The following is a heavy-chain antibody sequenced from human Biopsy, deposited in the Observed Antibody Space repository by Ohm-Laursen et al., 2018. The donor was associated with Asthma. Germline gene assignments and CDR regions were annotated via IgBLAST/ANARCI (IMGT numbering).Heavy chain of an antibody. D-gene: IGHD3-16*02. CDR1: GFTFSSYA. V-gene: IGHV3-30-3*01. Sequence: SLRLSCAATGFTFSSYAMHWVRQAPGKGLEWVAVISYDGSNKYYADSVKGRFTISRDNSKNTLYLQMNSLRAEDTAVYYCARDLHPTNHLGELSEGFDYWGQGTLVAASS. J-gene: IGHJ4*02. CDR2: ISYDGSNK. CDR3: ARDLHPTNHLGELSEGFDY.